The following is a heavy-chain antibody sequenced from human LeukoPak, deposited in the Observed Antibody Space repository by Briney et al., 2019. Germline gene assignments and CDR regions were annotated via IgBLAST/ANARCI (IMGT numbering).Heavy chain of an antibody. D-gene: IGHD2-21*01. CDR1: GFTFSSYS. CDR3: ARDLSENYSIDY. V-gene: IGHV3-48*04. Sequence: GGSLRLSCAASGFTFSSYSMTWVRQAPGKGLEWVSYISTTSGTIYYADSVKGRFTISRDNAKNSLYLQMNSLRAEDTAVYYCARDLSENYSIDYWGQGNLVTVSS. J-gene: IGHJ4*02. CDR2: ISTTSGTI.